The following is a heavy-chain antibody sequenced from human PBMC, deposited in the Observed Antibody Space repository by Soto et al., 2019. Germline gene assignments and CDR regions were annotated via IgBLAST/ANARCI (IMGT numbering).Heavy chain of an antibody. Sequence: GGSLRLSCAASGFTFSSYGMHWVRQAPGKGLEWVAVISYDGSNKYYADSVKGRFTISRDNSKNTLYLQMNSLRAEDAAVYYCAKDEPIAVAGKMVSYYFDYWGQGTLVTVSS. CDR1: GFTFSSYG. D-gene: IGHD6-19*01. CDR2: ISYDGSNK. CDR3: AKDEPIAVAGKMVSYYFDY. V-gene: IGHV3-30*18. J-gene: IGHJ4*02.